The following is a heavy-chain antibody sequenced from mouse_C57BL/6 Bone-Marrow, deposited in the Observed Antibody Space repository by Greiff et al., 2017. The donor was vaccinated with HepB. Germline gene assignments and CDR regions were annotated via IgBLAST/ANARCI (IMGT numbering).Heavy chain of an antibody. J-gene: IGHJ2*01. CDR2: ISDGGSYT. CDR3: AGYGNFDD. CDR1: GFTFSSYA. V-gene: IGHV5-4*01. Sequence: EVQVVESGGGLVKPGGSLKPSCAASGFTFSSYAMSWVSQTSEKRLEWVATISDGGSYTYYPDNVKGRFTISRDNAKNNLYLQMSHLKSEDTAMYYGAGYGNFDDWGQGTTLTVSS. D-gene: IGHD2-1*01.